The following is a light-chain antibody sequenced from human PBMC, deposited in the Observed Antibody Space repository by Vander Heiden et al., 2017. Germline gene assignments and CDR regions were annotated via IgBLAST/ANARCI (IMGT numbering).Light chain of an antibody. V-gene: IGKV1-39*01. J-gene: IGKJ3*01. Sequence: DIQMTQSPSSLSASVGDRVTITCRASQSISSYLNWYQQKPGKAPKLLIYAASSLQSGVPSRFSGSGSGTDFTLTISSLQPGDFATYYCQQSDSTPHTFGHGTKVDIK. CDR1: QSISSY. CDR2: AAS. CDR3: QQSDSTPHT.